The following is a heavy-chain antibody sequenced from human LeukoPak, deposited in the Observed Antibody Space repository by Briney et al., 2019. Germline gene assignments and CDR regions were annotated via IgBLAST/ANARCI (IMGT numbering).Heavy chain of an antibody. J-gene: IGHJ5*02. CDR2: IYHSGST. CDR3: ARSYYYGSGSYGPPNWFDP. D-gene: IGHD3-10*01. Sequence: PSETLSLTCAVSGYSISSGYYWGWIRQPPGKGLEWIGYIYHSGSTYYNPSLKSRVTMSVDGSKNQFSLNLSSVTAADTAVYYCARSYYYGSGSYGPPNWFDPWGQGTLVTVSS. V-gene: IGHV4-38-2*01. CDR1: GYSISSGYY.